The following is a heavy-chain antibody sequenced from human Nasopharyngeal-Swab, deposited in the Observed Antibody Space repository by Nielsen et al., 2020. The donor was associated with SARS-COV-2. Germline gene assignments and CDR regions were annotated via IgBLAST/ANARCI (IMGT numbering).Heavy chain of an antibody. J-gene: IGHJ3*02. D-gene: IGHD3-16*01. CDR2: MYYSGST. Sequence: SETLSLTCTVSGGSISSYYWSWIRQPPGKGLEWIGYMYYSGSTKYNPSLKSRVTISVDTSKNQFSLRLSSVTAADTAVYYCARDLLWGDVDAFDIWGRGTKVTVSS. V-gene: IGHV4-59*01. CDR1: GGSISSYY. CDR3: ARDLLWGDVDAFDI.